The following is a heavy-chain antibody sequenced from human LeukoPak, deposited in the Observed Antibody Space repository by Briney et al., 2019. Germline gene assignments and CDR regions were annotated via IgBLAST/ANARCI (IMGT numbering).Heavy chain of an antibody. V-gene: IGHV3-30*04. D-gene: IGHD4-17*01. Sequence: GGSLRLSCAASGFTFSSYAMHWVRQAPGKGLEWVAVISYDGSNKYYADSVKGRFTISRDNSKNTLYLQMNSLKTEDTAVYYCTTVLRAPKKYYYYYYMDVWGKGTTVTISS. CDR2: ISYDGSNK. CDR3: TTVLRAPKKYYYYYYMDV. CDR1: GFTFSSYA. J-gene: IGHJ6*03.